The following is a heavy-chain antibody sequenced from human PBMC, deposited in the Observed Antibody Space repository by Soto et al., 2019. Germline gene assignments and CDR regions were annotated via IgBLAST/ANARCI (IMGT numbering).Heavy chain of an antibody. CDR1: GFTFSSFS. V-gene: IGHV3-21*06. D-gene: IGHD3-22*01. CDR2: ISSRGTYV. Sequence: GGSLRLSCAASGFTFSSFSMDWVRHAPGQGLEWVSSISSRGTYVYYADSVKGRFTVSKDNANNVLFLQMNSLRAEDTAVYYCARQVPYSSHRMDVWGQGTTVTVSS. J-gene: IGHJ6*02. CDR3: ARQVPYSSHRMDV.